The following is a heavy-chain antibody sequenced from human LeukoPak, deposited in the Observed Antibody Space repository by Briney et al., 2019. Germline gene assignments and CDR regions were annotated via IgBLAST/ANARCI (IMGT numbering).Heavy chain of an antibody. CDR3: VRDDGFDFDY. CDR2: TYYRSKWYN. Sequence: SQTLSLTRAISGDSVFSNSAAWNWIRQSPSRGLEWLGRTYYRSKWYNDYAVSVKSRIIINPDTSKNQFSLQLKSVTHEDTAVYYCVRDDGFDFDYWGQGTLVTVSS. V-gene: IGHV6-1*01. J-gene: IGHJ4*02. CDR1: GDSVFSNSAA. D-gene: IGHD3-10*01.